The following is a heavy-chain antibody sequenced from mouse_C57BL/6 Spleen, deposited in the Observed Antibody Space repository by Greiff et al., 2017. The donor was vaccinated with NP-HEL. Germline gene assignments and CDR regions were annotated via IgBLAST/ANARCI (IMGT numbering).Heavy chain of an antibody. D-gene: IGHD1-1*01. CDR2: INPNNGGT. Sequence: VQLQQSGPELVKPGASVKIPCKASGYTFTDYNMDWVKQSHGKSLEWIGDINPNNGGTIYNQKFKGKATLTVDKSSSTAYMELRSLTSEDTAVYYCARRYYGSSYWYFYVWGTGTTVTVAS. CDR3: ARRYYGSSYWYFYV. CDR1: GYTFTDYN. V-gene: IGHV1-18*01. J-gene: IGHJ1*03.